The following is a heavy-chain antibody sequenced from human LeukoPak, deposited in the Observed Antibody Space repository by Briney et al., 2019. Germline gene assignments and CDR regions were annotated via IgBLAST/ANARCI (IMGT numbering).Heavy chain of an antibody. Sequence: ASVKVSCKASGYTFTGYYMHWVRQAPGQGLEWMGWINPNSGGTNYAQKFQGRVTMTRDTSISTAYMELSRLRSDDTAVYYCARGDSSSSFPYYYYYYMDVWGKGTTVTVSS. D-gene: IGHD6-6*01. CDR2: INPNSGGT. CDR3: ARGDSSSSFPYYYYYYMDV. J-gene: IGHJ6*03. CDR1: GYTFTGYY. V-gene: IGHV1-2*02.